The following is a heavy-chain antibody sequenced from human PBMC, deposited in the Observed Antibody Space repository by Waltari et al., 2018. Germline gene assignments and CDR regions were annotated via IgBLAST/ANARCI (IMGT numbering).Heavy chain of an antibody. CDR1: GGSISSYY. CDR2: IYHTGST. Sequence: QVQLQESGPGLVKPSETLSLTCSVSGGSISSYYWTWIRQPPGKGLEWIGYIYHTGSTNYNPALKGRVTMSVDTSKNQFSLKLSSVTAADAAVYYCATSKYCTNGVCWIWFDPWGQGTLVTVSS. CDR3: ATSKYCTNGVCWIWFDP. D-gene: IGHD2-8*01. V-gene: IGHV4-59*03. J-gene: IGHJ5*02.